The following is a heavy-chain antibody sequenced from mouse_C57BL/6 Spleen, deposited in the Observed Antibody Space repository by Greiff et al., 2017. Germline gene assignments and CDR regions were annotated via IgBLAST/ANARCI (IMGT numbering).Heavy chain of an antibody. V-gene: IGHV2-6*01. CDR3: ASGDYGGFAY. CDR1: GFSLTSYG. J-gene: IGHJ3*01. D-gene: IGHD2-4*01. CDR2: IWGVGST. Sequence: VQLVESGPGLVAPSQSLSITCTVSGFSLTSYGVDWVRQSPGKGLEWLGVIWGVGSTNYNSALKSRLSISKDNSKSQVFLKMNCLQTDDTAMYYCASGDYGGFAYWGQGTLVTVSA.